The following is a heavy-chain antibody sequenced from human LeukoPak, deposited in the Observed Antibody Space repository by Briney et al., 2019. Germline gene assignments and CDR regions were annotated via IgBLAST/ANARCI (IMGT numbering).Heavy chain of an antibody. CDR2: IIPIFGTA. CDR3: ARVHNAFDY. CDR1: GGTFSSYA. V-gene: IGHV1-69*06. D-gene: IGHD1-1*01. J-gene: IGHJ4*02. Sequence: GASVKVSCKASGGTFSSYAISWVRQAPGQGLEWMGGIIPIFGTANYAQKFQGRVTIPADKSTRTAYMELSSLRAEYTAVYYCARVHNAFDYWGQGTLVTVSS.